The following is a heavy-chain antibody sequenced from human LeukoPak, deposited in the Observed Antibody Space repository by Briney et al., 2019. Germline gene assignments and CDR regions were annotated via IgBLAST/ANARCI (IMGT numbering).Heavy chain of an antibody. D-gene: IGHD6-19*01. V-gene: IGHV3-21*01. CDR3: ARGRSGWYEDY. CDR2: ISSSSSYI. Sequence: TGGSLRLSCAASGFTFSSYSMNWVRQASGKGLEWVSSISSSSSYIYYADSVKGRFTISRDNAKNSLYLQMNSLRADDTAVYYCARGRSGWYEDYWGQGTLVTVSS. CDR1: GFTFSSYS. J-gene: IGHJ4*02.